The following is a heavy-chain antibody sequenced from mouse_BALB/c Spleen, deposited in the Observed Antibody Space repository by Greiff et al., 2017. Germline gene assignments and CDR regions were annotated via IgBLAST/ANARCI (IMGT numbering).Heavy chain of an antibody. CDR3: ARDYYGNYYWYFDV. Sequence: EVKLQESGPGLVKPSQSLSLTCTVTGYSITSDYAWNWIRQFPGNKLEWMGYISYSGSTSYNPSLKSRISITRDTSKNQFFLQLNSVTTEDTATYYCARDYYGNYYWYFDVWGAGTTVTVSS. CDR1: GYSITSDYA. D-gene: IGHD2-1*01. J-gene: IGHJ1*01. CDR2: ISYSGST. V-gene: IGHV3-2*02.